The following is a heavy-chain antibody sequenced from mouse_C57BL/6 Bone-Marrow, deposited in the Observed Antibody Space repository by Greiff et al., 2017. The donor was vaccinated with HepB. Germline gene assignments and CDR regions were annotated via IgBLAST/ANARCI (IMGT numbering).Heavy chain of an antibody. V-gene: IGHV5-4*03. Sequence: EVKLVESGGGLVKPGGSLKLSCAASGFTFSSYAMSWVRQTPEKRLEWVATISDGGSYTYYPDNVKGRFTISRDNAKNNLYLQMSHLKSEDTAMYYCARSGYYGSSYWYFDVWGTGTTVTVSS. CDR1: GFTFSSYA. CDR2: ISDGGSYT. D-gene: IGHD1-1*01. J-gene: IGHJ1*03. CDR3: ARSGYYGSSYWYFDV.